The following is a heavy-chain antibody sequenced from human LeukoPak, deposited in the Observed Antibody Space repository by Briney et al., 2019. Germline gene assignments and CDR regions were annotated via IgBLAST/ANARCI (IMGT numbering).Heavy chain of an antibody. CDR2: ISAYNGNT. J-gene: IGHJ4*02. D-gene: IGHD3-10*01. CDR1: GYTFTSYG. CDR3: ARDELGSGDYYGSGSYYNPLDY. Sequence: GASVKVSCKASGYTFTSYGIRWVRQAPGQGLEWMGWISAYNGNTNYAQKLQGRVTMTTDTSTSTAYMELRSLRSDDTAVYYCARDELGSGDYYGSGSYYNPLDYWGQGTLVTVSS. V-gene: IGHV1-18*01.